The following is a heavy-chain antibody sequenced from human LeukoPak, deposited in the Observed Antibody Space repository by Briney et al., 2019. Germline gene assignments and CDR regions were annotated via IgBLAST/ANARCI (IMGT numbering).Heavy chain of an antibody. J-gene: IGHJ4*02. Sequence: GGSLRLSCAASGFMFSSCWMSWVRQSPGKGLEWVANIKPDGSEKYYVDSVKGRFTISRDNAKNALYLEMNSLRVGDTAVYYCARERTYSGSGSAYPYYDYWGQGTLVTVSS. CDR2: IKPDGSEK. V-gene: IGHV3-7*01. D-gene: IGHD3-10*01. CDR1: GFMFSSCW. CDR3: ARERTYSGSGSAYPYYDY.